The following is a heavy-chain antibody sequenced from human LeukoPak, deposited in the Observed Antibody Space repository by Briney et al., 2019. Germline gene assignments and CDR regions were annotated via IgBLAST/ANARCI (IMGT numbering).Heavy chain of an antibody. CDR2: IVVGSGNT. CDR1: GFTFTSSA. J-gene: IGHJ6*03. Sequence: SVKVSCKASGFTFTSSAVQWVRQARGQRLEWIGWIVVGSGNTNYAQKFQERVTITRDMSTSTAYMELSSLRSEDTAVYYCAADLRAGDYDFWSGYYTHPYYMDVWGKGTTVTVSS. V-gene: IGHV1-58*01. D-gene: IGHD3-3*01. CDR3: AADLRAGDYDFWSGYYTHPYYMDV.